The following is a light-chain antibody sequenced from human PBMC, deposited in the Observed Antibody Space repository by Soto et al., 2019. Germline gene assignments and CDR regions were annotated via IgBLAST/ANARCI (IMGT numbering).Light chain of an antibody. V-gene: IGLV2-23*02. CDR3: CSYAGSGTGV. CDR2: EVS. Sequence: QPVLTQPASVSGSPGQSITLSCTGTSSDVGTYNLVSWYEQLPGKAPKLIIYEVSKRPSGVSNRFSGSKSGNTASLTISGLQAEDEADYYCCSYAGSGTGVFGTGTKVTVL. CDR1: SSDVGTYNL. J-gene: IGLJ1*01.